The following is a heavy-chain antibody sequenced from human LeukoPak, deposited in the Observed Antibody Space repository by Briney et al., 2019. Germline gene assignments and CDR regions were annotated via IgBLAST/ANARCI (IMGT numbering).Heavy chain of an antibody. CDR3: ARGGYASGLDH. Sequence: PGGSLRLSCSASGFTFSSYAMFWVRQAPEKGLQYVSAINNNGGSTYYADSVKGRFTISRDNSKNTLYLQMSSLRAEDTAVYYCARGGYASGLDHWGQGTLVTVSS. V-gene: IGHV3-64D*09. J-gene: IGHJ4*02. CDR1: GFTFSSYA. D-gene: IGHD6-19*01. CDR2: INNNGGST.